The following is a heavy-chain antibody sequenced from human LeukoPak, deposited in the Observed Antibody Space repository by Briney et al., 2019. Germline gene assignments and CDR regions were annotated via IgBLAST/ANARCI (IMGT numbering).Heavy chain of an antibody. CDR3: ARLHLYNTGGYSLYYFAY. Sequence: GESLQISCKGSGFSFSNYWIDLVRQLPGKSLEWMGIIYPDDSATRYSPSFHGQVTISADKSISTAYLQWSSLKASDTAIYYCARLHLYNTGGYSLYYFAYWGQGTLVTVSS. J-gene: IGHJ4*02. CDR1: GFSFSNYW. CDR2: IYPDDSAT. V-gene: IGHV5-51*01. D-gene: IGHD3-22*01.